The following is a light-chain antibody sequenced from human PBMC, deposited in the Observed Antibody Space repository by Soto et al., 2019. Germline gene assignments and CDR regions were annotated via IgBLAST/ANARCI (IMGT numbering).Light chain of an antibody. J-gene: IGKJ5*01. Sequence: VLRKQLGPPYHHPCAKPTLSCRASQSVSSRLAWYQQKPGQAPRLLISGASSRATGIPDRFSGSGSATDFTLTISRLEPEDFALYYCQQYGRQPNRFGQGARLDI. CDR1: QSVSSR. V-gene: IGKV3-20*01. CDR2: GAS. CDR3: QQYGRQPNR.